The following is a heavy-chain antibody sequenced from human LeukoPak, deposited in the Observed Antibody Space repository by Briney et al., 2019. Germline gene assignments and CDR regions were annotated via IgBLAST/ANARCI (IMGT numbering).Heavy chain of an antibody. CDR2: MNPGSGDT. V-gene: IGHV1-8*02. CDR1: GYTFSNFD. J-gene: IGHJ6*04. Sequence: GASLKVSCKASGYTFSNFDVNSVRQAPGEGREWMGWMNPGSGDTGYEGKFQARLSLSSNTSIITASMELTSLTSEDTAVYYCARSRRGYSMDVGGKGPTVIVSS. D-gene: IGHD2-15*01. CDR3: ARSRRGYSMDV.